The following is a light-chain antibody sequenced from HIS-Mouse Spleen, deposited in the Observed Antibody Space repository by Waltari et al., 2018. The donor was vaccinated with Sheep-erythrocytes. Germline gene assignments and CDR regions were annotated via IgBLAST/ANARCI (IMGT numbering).Light chain of an antibody. V-gene: IGLV2-23*01. J-gene: IGLJ3*02. CDR2: EGS. CDR1: STDVGSYNL. CDR3: CSYAGSSTWV. Sequence: QSALTQPASVSGYPGQSNTTSCTGTSTDVGSYNLVSWYQQHPGKDPKLMIYEGSKRRSGVSNRFSGSKSGNTASLTISGLQAEDEADYYCCSYAGSSTWVFGGGTKLTVL.